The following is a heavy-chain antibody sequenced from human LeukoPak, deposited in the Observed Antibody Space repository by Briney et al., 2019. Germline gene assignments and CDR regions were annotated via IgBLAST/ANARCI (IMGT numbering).Heavy chain of an antibody. CDR1: EFTFSNFA. CDR3: ARSGGGTGSTWLSYFDL. V-gene: IGHV3-23*01. J-gene: IGHJ2*01. Sequence: PGGSLRLSCAASEFTFSNFAVNWLRQAPGKGLEWVAAISGSGGGTDYADSVKGRFTISRDNSKNTLFLQMNSLRVEDTALYYCARSGGGTGSTWLSYFDLWGRGALVTVSS. CDR2: ISGSGGGT. D-gene: IGHD1-26*01.